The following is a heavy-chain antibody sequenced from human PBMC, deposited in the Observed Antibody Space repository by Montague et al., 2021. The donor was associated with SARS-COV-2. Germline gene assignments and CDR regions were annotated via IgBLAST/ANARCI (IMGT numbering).Heavy chain of an antibody. Sequence: SLRLSCAASGSTFSSYWMHWVRQAPGKGLVWVSRINSDGSSTSYADSVKGRFTISRDNAENTLYLQMNSLRAEDTAVYYCARDQGGYGTFDIWGQGTMVTVSS. CDR2: INSDGSST. D-gene: IGHD5-12*01. CDR3: ARDQGGYGTFDI. V-gene: IGHV3-74*01. CDR1: GSTFSSYW. J-gene: IGHJ3*02.